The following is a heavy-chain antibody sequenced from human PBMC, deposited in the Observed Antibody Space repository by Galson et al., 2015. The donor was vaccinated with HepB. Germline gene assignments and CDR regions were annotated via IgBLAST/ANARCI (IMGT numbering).Heavy chain of an antibody. D-gene: IGHD3-10*01. CDR1: GFTFSSYG. CDR2: IWYDGSNK. V-gene: IGHV3-33*08. J-gene: IGHJ4*02. CDR3: ARLLWFGELDGMGIDY. Sequence: SLRLSCAASGFTFSSYGMHWVRQAPGKGLEWVAVIWYDGSNKYYADSVKGRFTISRDNSKNTLYLQMNSLRAEDTAVYYCARLLWFGELDGMGIDYWGQGTLVTVSS.